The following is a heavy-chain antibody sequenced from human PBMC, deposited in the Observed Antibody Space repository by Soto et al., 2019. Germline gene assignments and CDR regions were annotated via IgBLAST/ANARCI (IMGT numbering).Heavy chain of an antibody. CDR3: ARDVGYSSSWYYYYYYMDV. D-gene: IGHD6-13*01. CDR1: GFTFSSYG. Sequence: GGSLRLSCAASGFTFSSYGMHWVRQAPGKGLEWVAVIWYDGSNKYYADSVKGRFTISRDNSKNTLYLQMNSLRAEDTAVYYCARDVGYSSSWYYYYYYMDVWGKGTTVTVSS. V-gene: IGHV3-33*01. J-gene: IGHJ6*03. CDR2: IWYDGSNK.